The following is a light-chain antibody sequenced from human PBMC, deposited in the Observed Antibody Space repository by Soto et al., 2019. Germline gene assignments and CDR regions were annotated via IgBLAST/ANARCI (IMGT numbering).Light chain of an antibody. V-gene: IGLV2-14*01. J-gene: IGLJ1*01. CDR3: GTYTVNIHV. Sequence: QAVRTQAASVSGSPGQSITISCSGTSSDIGSYNHVAWYQQFPGKSPKLMIYEVSNRPSGVSSRFSGSKSGNTASLTISGLQAEDEADYFCGTYTVNIHVFVTGTKVTDL. CDR1: SSDIGSYNH. CDR2: EVS.